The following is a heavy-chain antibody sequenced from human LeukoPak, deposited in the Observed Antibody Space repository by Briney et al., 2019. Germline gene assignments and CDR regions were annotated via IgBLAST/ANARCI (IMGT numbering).Heavy chain of an antibody. CDR2: IYYSGST. Sequence: SETLSLTCNVSGGSISSSSYYWGWIRQPPGKGLEWIGSIYYSGSTYYNPSLKSRVTISVDTSKNQFSLKLSSVTAADTAVYYCARPSYDYVWGSYRPGLFDPWGQGTLVTVSS. CDR1: GGSISSSSYY. D-gene: IGHD3-16*02. CDR3: ARPSYDYVWGSYRPGLFDP. V-gene: IGHV4-39*01. J-gene: IGHJ5*02.